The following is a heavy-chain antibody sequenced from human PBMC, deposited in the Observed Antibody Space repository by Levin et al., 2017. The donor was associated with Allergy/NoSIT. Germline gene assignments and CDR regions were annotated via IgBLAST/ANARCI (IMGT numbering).Heavy chain of an antibody. CDR2: IYYSGST. J-gene: IGHJ4*02. Sequence: SQTLSLPCTVSGGSIRSFYWSWIRPPPGKGLEWIGYIYYSGSTNYNPSPKSRVTISVDTSKNQFSLKLSSVTAADTAVYYCTRGGITGTSNFDYWGQGTLVTVSS. CDR3: TRGGITGTSNFDY. V-gene: IGHV4-59*01. CDR1: GGSIRSFY. D-gene: IGHD1-7*01.